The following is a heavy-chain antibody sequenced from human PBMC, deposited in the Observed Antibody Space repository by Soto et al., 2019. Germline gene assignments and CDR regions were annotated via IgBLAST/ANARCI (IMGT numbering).Heavy chain of an antibody. Sequence: PGGSLRLSCAASGFTFSSYAMHWVRQAPGKGLEWVAVISYDGSNKYYADSVKGRFTISRDNSKNTLYLQMNSLRAEDTAVYYCARDRLQLVPYYYYGMDVWGQGTTVTVSS. CDR1: GFTFSSYA. J-gene: IGHJ6*02. D-gene: IGHD6-13*01. V-gene: IGHV3-30-3*01. CDR2: ISYDGSNK. CDR3: ARDRLQLVPYYYYGMDV.